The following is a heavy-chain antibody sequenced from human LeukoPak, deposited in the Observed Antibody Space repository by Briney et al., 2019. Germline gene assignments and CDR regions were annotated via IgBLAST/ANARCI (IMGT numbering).Heavy chain of an antibody. CDR1: GGTFSSYA. Sequence: SVKLSCNASGGTFSSYAISWGRQAPGPGLEWKGGIIPIFGTANYAQKFQGRVTITADESTSTAYMELSSLRSEDTAVYYCARVSYYGSGSYNHDAFDIWGQGTMVTVSS. CDR2: IIPIFGTA. D-gene: IGHD3-10*01. CDR3: ARVSYYGSGSYNHDAFDI. J-gene: IGHJ3*02. V-gene: IGHV1-69*13.